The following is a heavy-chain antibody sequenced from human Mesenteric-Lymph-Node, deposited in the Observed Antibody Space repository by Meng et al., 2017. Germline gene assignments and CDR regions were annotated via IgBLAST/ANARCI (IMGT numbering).Heavy chain of an antibody. J-gene: IGHJ4*02. CDR1: GFTLSDHY. V-gene: IGHV3-72*01. Sequence: GGSLRLSCAASGFTLSDHYIDWVRQAPGKGLEWVGRTRNKARSYSTEFAASVKGRFTISRDESRNSLYLQMNSLKTEDTGVYYCVRGTRVSERNYFDCWGQGTLVTVSS. CDR3: VRGTRVSERNYFDC. CDR2: TRNKARSYST. D-gene: IGHD1-7*01.